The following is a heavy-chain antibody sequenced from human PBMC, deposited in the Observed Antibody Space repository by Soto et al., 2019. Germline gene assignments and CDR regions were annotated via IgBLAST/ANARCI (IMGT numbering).Heavy chain of an antibody. J-gene: IGHJ4*02. Sequence: QVQLVESGGGVVQPGRSLRLSCAASGFIFNEYGMHWVRQAPGKGLEWVAVIWYDGSNKYYADSVKGRFTFSRDNSKTTMSLQMNSLRVEDTAMYYCARWGCSGSNCNLNQRSFDLWGQGTLVTVSS. D-gene: IGHD2-15*01. V-gene: IGHV3-33*01. CDR1: GFIFNEYG. CDR2: IWYDGSNK. CDR3: ARWGCSGSNCNLNQRSFDL.